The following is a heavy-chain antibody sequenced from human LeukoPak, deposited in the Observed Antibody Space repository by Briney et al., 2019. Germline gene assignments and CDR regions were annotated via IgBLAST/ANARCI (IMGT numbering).Heavy chain of an antibody. J-gene: IGHJ4*02. D-gene: IGHD6-13*01. CDR1: GDSFSSISAA. Sequence: SQTLSLTCAISGDSFSSISAAWDWIRQSPSRGLEWLGRTFYRSKLYHDYAVSVKSRITINPDTSKNQFSLQLNSVTPEDTAVYYCAREVSSSGDYWGQGTLVIVSS. CDR2: TFYRSKLYH. CDR3: AREVSSSGDY. V-gene: IGHV6-1*01.